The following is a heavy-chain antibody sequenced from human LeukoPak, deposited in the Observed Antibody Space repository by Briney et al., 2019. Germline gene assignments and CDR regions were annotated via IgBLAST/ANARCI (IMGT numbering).Heavy chain of an antibody. CDR1: GGSISSGRYY. CDR2: IYTSGST. D-gene: IGHD6-6*01. V-gene: IGHV4-61*02. J-gene: IGHJ5*02. Sequence: SQTLSLTCTVSGGSISSGRYYWSWIRQPAGKGLEWIGRIYTSGSTNYNPSLKSRVTISVDTSKNQFSLKLSSVTAADTAVYYCAREEQLVLDNWFDPWGQGTLVTVSS. CDR3: AREEQLVLDNWFDP.